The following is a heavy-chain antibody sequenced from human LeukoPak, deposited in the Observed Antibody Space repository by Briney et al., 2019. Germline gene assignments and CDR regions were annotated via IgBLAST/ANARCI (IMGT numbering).Heavy chain of an antibody. CDR2: IYYSGST. D-gene: IGHD3-10*01. J-gene: IGHJ4*02. CDR1: GGSISSYY. CDR3: ARGESYYGSGSYY. V-gene: IGHV4-59*01. Sequence: SETLSLTCTVSGGSISSYYWSWIRQPPGKGLEWIGYIYYSGSTNYNPSLKSRVTISVDTSKNQFSLKLSSVTAADTAVYYCARGESYYGSGSYYWGQGILVTVSS.